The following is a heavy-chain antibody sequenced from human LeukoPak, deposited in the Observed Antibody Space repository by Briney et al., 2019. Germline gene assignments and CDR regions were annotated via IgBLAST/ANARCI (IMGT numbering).Heavy chain of an antibody. D-gene: IGHD1-26*01. CDR3: ARDSGSYKGMDV. V-gene: IGHV3-21*01. Sequence: GGSLRLSCAASGFTLRNYSMNWVRQAPGRGLEWVSSISSSSSYIYYADSVKGRFTISRDNAKNSLYLQMSSLRAEDTGVYYCARDSGSYKGMDVWGQGTTVTVSS. J-gene: IGHJ6*02. CDR2: ISSSSSYI. CDR1: GFTLRNYS.